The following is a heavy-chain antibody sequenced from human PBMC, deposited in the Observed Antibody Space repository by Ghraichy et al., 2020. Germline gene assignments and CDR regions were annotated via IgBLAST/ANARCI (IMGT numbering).Heavy chain of an antibody. Sequence: ASVKVSCKASGYTFTSYGISWVRQAPGQGLEWMGWISAYNGNTNYAQKLQGRVTMTTDTSTSTAYMELRSLRSDDTAVYYCARDITMVRGVIRKGYDAFDIWGQGTMVTVSS. V-gene: IGHV1-18*04. CDR3: ARDITMVRGVIRKGYDAFDI. CDR1: GYTFTSYG. CDR2: ISAYNGNT. D-gene: IGHD3-10*01. J-gene: IGHJ3*02.